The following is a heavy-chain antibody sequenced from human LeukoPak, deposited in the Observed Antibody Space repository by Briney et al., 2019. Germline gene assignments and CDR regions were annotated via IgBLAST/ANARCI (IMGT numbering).Heavy chain of an antibody. V-gene: IGHV4-39*01. Sequence: PSETLSLTCTVSGGSISSSSYYWGWIRQPPGKGLEWIGSIYYSGSTYYNPSLKSRVTISVDTSKNQFSLKLSSVTAADTAVYYCAGSNGQQLVPLGMDVWGKGTTVTVSS. J-gene: IGHJ6*04. CDR3: AGSNGQQLVPLGMDV. CDR2: IYYSGST. CDR1: GGSISSSSYY. D-gene: IGHD6-13*01.